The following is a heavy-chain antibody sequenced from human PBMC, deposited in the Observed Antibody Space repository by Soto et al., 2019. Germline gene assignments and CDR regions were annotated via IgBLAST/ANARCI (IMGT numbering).Heavy chain of an antibody. Sequence: QVQLVESGGGVVQPGTSLRLSCVVSGLTFRDSGMHWVRQAPGKGLEWAAVISFDGSERHYGDSVKGRFSISRDNSRNTLYLQMHSLRGDYSAFYYCANGKDGVSYYYGMDVWGQGSTVTVSS. D-gene: IGHD1-26*01. CDR1: GLTFRDSG. J-gene: IGHJ6*02. CDR2: ISFDGSER. CDR3: ANGKDGVSYYYGMDV. V-gene: IGHV3-30*18.